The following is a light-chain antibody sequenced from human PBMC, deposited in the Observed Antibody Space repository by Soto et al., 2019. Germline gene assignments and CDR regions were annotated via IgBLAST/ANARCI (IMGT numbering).Light chain of an antibody. V-gene: IGKV4-1*01. CDR3: QQYYRAPYS. J-gene: IGKJ2*01. Sequence: DIVMTQSPDSLAVSLGERATINCKSSQTIFSSYDKDYLAWYQQKPGQPPKLLIYWASNREAGVPDRFSGGGSGTVFTLTISSLQAEDVAVYYCQQYYRAPYSFGQGTKLEIK. CDR2: WAS. CDR1: QTIFSSYDKDY.